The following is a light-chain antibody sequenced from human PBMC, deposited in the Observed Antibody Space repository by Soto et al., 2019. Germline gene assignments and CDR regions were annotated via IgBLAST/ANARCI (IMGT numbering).Light chain of an antibody. CDR3: AAWDDSLSVVV. CDR2: RNN. V-gene: IGLV1-47*01. Sequence: QSVLTQPPSASGTPGQRVTISCSGSSSNIGSSYVYWYQQLPGPAPTLLIFRNNKRPSGGPDRFSGSKSGTSASLAISGLLSEDEADYYCAAWDDSLSVVVFGGGTKLTVL. CDR1: SSNIGSSY. J-gene: IGLJ2*01.